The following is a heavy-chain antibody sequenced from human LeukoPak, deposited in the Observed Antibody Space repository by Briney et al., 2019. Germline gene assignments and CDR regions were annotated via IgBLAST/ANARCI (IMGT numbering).Heavy chain of an antibody. CDR1: GYTFTSYG. Sequence: ASVKVSCKASGYTFTSYGISWVRQAPGQRLEWMGWINAGNGNTKYSQKFQGRVTITRDTSASTAYMELSSLRSEDTAVYYCARSGDYGSGSYGHWGQGTLVTVSS. J-gene: IGHJ4*02. D-gene: IGHD3-10*01. CDR3: ARSGDYGSGSYGH. V-gene: IGHV1-3*01. CDR2: INAGNGNT.